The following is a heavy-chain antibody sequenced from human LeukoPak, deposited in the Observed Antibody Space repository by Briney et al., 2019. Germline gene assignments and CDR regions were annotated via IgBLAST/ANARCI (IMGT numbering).Heavy chain of an antibody. CDR3: ARTGYSSGWYRTHNWFDP. D-gene: IGHD6-19*01. J-gene: IGHJ5*02. CDR2: IIPIFGTA. Sequence: SVKVSCMASGGTFSSYAISWVRQATGQGLEWMGGIIPIFGTANYAQKFQGRVTITADESTSTAYMELSSLRSEDTAVYYCARTGYSSGWYRTHNWFDPWGQGTLVTVSS. V-gene: IGHV1-69*01. CDR1: GGTFSSYA.